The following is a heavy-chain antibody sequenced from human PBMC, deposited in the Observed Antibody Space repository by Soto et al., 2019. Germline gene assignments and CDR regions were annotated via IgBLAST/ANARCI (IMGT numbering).Heavy chain of an antibody. CDR3: ARQSYNWNSFGL. Sequence: SETLSLTCTVSGGSISSNNYFWGWIRQPPGKGLEWIGSIYYTGSTHYNPSLTTRVSISVDTPENQFSLKLSSVTAADTAVYYCARQSYNWNSFGLWGQGILVTVSS. CDR2: IYYTGST. CDR1: GGSISSNNYF. J-gene: IGHJ4*02. V-gene: IGHV4-39*01. D-gene: IGHD1-1*01.